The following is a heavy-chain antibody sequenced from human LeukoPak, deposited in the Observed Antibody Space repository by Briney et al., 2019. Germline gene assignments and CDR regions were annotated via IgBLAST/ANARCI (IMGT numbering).Heavy chain of an antibody. Sequence: HPGGSLRLSCAASGFTFDDYAMHWVRQAPGKGLEWVSGISWNSGSIGYADSVKGRFTISRDNAKNSLYLQMNSLRAEDTALYYCAKVTHLKGRYYYYYGMDVWGQGTTVTVSS. CDR1: GFTFDDYA. CDR3: AKVTHLKGRYYYYYGMDV. V-gene: IGHV3-9*01. CDR2: ISWNSGSI. J-gene: IGHJ6*02.